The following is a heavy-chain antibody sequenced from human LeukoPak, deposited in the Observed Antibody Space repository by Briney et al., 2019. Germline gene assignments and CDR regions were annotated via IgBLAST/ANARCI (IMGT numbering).Heavy chain of an antibody. CDR3: ARHLVGAPALNWFDP. Sequence: GSLRLSCAASGFTFSSYAMSWVRQPPGKGLEWIGSIYYSGSTYYNPSLKSRVTISVDTSKNHFSLKLSSVTAADTAVYYCARHLVGAPALNWFDPWGQGTLVTVSS. J-gene: IGHJ5*02. V-gene: IGHV4-39*01. CDR2: IYYSGST. D-gene: IGHD1-26*01. CDR1: GFTFSSYA.